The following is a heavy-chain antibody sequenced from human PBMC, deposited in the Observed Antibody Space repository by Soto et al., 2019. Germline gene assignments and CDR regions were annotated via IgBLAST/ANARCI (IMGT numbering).Heavy chain of an antibody. CDR2: MYWKDGNT. CDR1: GFTIDNYG. V-gene: IGHV3-20*04. CDR3: VRSGDYRSGSYWYFFDY. J-gene: IGHJ4*02. D-gene: IGHD3-10*01. Sequence: GRPLRHSCASSGFTIDNYGVILVRQVPGKGLEWVSGMYWKDGNTHYADSVKGRFTISRDNAKNSLFLQLNSLRAEDTALYYCVRSGDYRSGSYWYFFDYWGQGALVTVSS.